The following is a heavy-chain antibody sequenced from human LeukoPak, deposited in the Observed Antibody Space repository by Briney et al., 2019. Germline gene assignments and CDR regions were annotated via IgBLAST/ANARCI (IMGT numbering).Heavy chain of an antibody. D-gene: IGHD3-22*01. Sequence: SETLSLTCTVSGGSISSDYWSWIRQPPGKGLEWLGYIYYRGSTNYNPSLKSRVTISVDTSKNQFSLKLSSVTAADTAVYYCARLSGYSSGHYYSDYWGQGTLVTVSS. CDR2: IYYRGST. J-gene: IGHJ4*02. CDR1: GGSISSDY. V-gene: IGHV4-59*01. CDR3: ARLSGYSSGHYYSDY.